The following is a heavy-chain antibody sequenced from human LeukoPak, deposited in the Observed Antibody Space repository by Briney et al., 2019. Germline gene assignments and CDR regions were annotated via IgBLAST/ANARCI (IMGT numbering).Heavy chain of an antibody. Sequence: PGGSLRLSCAASGFTISSNYMTWVRQAPGKGLEWVSVIYSGDRTNYADSVRGRFTISRDNSKNTLYLQMNSLRVEGTAVYYCARGIWSYGMDVWGQGTTVTVSS. V-gene: IGHV3-53*01. CDR3: ARGIWSYGMDV. CDR2: IYSGDRT. J-gene: IGHJ6*02. D-gene: IGHD2-8*02. CDR1: GFTISSNY.